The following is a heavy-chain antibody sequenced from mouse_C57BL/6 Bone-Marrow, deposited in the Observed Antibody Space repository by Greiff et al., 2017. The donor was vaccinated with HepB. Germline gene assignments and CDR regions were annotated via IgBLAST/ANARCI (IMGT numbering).Heavy chain of an antibody. CDR3: AREYYGSSGFAY. V-gene: IGHV1-22*01. Sequence: EVQLQQSGPELVKPGASVKMSCKASGYTFTDYNMHWVKQSHGKSLEWIGYINPNNGGTSYNQKFKGKATLTVNKSSSTAYMELRSLTSEDSAVYYCAREYYGSSGFAYWGQGTLVTVSA. D-gene: IGHD1-1*01. J-gene: IGHJ3*01. CDR1: GYTFTDYN. CDR2: INPNNGGT.